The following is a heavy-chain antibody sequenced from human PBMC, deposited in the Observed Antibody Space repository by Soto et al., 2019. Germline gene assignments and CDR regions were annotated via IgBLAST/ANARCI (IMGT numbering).Heavy chain of an antibody. CDR2: ISGSGGST. CDR1: GFTFSNYA. D-gene: IGHD3-10*01. J-gene: IGHJ6*02. CDR3: AYRSGHGYGTYYYYGMDV. V-gene: IGHV3-23*01. Sequence: GSLRDSCAASGFTFSNYAMGWVRQAPGKGLEWVSAISGSGGSTYYADSVKGQVTISADTSISTAYLQWTSLKASDTAMYYCAYRSGHGYGTYYYYGMDVWGQGTTVTVSS.